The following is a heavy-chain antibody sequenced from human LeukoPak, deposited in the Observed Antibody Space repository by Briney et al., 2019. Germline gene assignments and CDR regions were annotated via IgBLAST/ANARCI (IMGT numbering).Heavy chain of an antibody. D-gene: IGHD3-10*01. CDR3: ARDRGWLTSDY. CDR1: GFTFNTYW. V-gene: IGHV3-7*03. CDR2: IKEDGSET. J-gene: IGHJ4*02. Sequence: GGSLRLSCAASGFTFNTYWMGWVRQAPGKGLEGLGNIKEDGSETYYVDFLKGRITISRDNAKNSLSLQMNSLRVEDTAVYYCARDRGWLTSDYWGQGTLVTVSS.